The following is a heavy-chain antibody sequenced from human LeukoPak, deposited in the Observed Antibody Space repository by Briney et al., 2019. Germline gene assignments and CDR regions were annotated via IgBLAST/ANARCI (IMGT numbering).Heavy chain of an antibody. V-gene: IGHV4-34*01. J-gene: IGHJ4*02. CDR2: INQSGRT. CDR3: ATKYSVAVAANPPYFDY. CDR1: GGSFSGYY. Sequence: SQTLSLTCGVYGGSFSGYYWSWIRQSPGRGLVWIGEINQSGRTNYNPSLKSRVTISVDTSKNQFSLKLSPVTAADTGVYYCATKYSVAVAANPPYFDYWGQGTLVTVSS. D-gene: IGHD6-19*01.